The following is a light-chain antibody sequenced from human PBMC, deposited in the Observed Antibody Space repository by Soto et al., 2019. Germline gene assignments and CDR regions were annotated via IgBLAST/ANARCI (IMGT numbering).Light chain of an antibody. J-gene: IGKJ4*01. Sequence: EIVLTQSPGTLSLSPGERAILSCRASQSLSSSFLAWYQQKPGHAPRLLIYSSSNRATGIPDRFSGGGSGTDFTLTISRLEPADFAVYYCQQYGRSPLTFGGGTKVDIK. CDR1: QSLSSSF. V-gene: IGKV3-20*01. CDR3: QQYGRSPLT. CDR2: SSS.